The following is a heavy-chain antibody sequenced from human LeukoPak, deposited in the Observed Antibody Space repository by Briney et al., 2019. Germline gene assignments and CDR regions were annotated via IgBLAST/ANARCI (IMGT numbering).Heavy chain of an antibody. J-gene: IGHJ6*01. D-gene: IGHD3-16*01. CDR1: GFSFSSSW. Sequence: GGSLRLSCAASGFSFSSSWMNWVRHAPGRGLEWVAKMKLDGSQKNYVGSVKGRFPISGDNAKKSLYLQMNSLRAEDTAVFYCARGYYAMGVWGGGTTVTVSS. V-gene: IGHV3-7*05. CDR2: MKLDGSQK. CDR3: ARGYYAMGV.